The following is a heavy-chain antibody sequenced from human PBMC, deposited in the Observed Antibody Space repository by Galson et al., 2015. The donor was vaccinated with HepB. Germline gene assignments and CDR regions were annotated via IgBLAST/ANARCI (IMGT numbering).Heavy chain of an antibody. J-gene: IGHJ4*02. CDR1: GFYLSTSGVG. CDR2: IYWDDDN. D-gene: IGHD3-22*01. Sequence: PALVKPTQTLTLTCTCSGFYLSTSGVGAAGIRLPPGKALYCLALIYWDDDNRYSPSLRSRLTITKDTSKNQVVLEMTNMDAVDTATYYCAHSGDSSWVRFDHWGQGTLVTASS. CDR3: AHSGDSSWVRFDH. V-gene: IGHV2-5*02.